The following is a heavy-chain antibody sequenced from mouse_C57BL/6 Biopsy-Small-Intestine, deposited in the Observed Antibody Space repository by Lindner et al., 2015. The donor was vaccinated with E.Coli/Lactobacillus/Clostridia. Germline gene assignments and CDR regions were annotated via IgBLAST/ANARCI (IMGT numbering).Heavy chain of an antibody. CDR3: TRSGYYRYGGAMDY. CDR2: FNPYNDGT. D-gene: IGHD2-14*01. CDR1: GYTFISYI. V-gene: IGHV1-14*01. Sequence: VQLQESGPELVKPGASVKMSCKASGYTFISYIIHWVKQKSGQGLEWIGYFNPYNDGTKYNEKFKGKATLTSDKASSTVYMELSSLTSEDSAVYYCTRSGYYRYGGAMDYWGQGTSVTVSS. J-gene: IGHJ4*01.